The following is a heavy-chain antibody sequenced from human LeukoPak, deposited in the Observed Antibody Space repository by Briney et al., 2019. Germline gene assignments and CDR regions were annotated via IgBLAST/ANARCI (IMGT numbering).Heavy chain of an antibody. CDR2: IYSGGST. D-gene: IGHD6-19*01. CDR3: ARDRSSGWSYYYYYYGMDV. Sequence: GGSLRLSCAASGFTVSSNYMSWVRQAPGKGLEWVSVIYSGGSTYYADSVKGRFTISRDNSKNTLYLQMNSLRAEDTAVYYCARDRSSGWSYYYYYYGMDVWGQGTTVTVSS. CDR1: GFTVSSNY. J-gene: IGHJ6*02. V-gene: IGHV3-66*01.